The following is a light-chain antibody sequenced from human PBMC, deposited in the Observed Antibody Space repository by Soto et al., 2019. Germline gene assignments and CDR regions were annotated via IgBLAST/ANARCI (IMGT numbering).Light chain of an antibody. CDR3: CSYAGSYTSRV. Sequence: QSALTQPRSVSGSPGQSVTISCTGTSSDVGGYNYVSWYQQHPGKAPKLMIYDVSKRPSGVPDRFSGSKSGNTASLTICGLQAEDEADYYCCSYAGSYTSRVFGGGTKLTVL. J-gene: IGLJ2*01. CDR1: SSDVGGYNY. CDR2: DVS. V-gene: IGLV2-11*01.